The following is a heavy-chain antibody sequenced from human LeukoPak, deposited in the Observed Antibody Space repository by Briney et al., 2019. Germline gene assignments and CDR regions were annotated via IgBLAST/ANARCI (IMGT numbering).Heavy chain of an antibody. CDR1: GFTFSSYD. D-gene: IGHD3-10*01. V-gene: IGHV3-13*01. CDR3: ARGRLLWFGELKGMDV. Sequence: PGASLRLSCAASGFTFSSYDMHWVRQATGKGLEWVSAIGTAGDTYYPGSVKGRFTISRENAKNSLYLQMNSLRAGDTAVYYCARGRLLWFGELKGMDVWGKGTTVTVSS. CDR2: IGTAGDT. J-gene: IGHJ6*03.